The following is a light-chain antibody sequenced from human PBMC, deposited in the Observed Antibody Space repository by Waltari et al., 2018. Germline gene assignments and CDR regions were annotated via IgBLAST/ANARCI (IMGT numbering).Light chain of an antibody. V-gene: IGKV2-30*02. CDR3: MQAKFWPWT. J-gene: IGKJ1*01. CDR2: QVS. CDR1: EGLVHVDGETY. Sequence: DVGMVQSPVSLSVTLGQSASMSCPSGEGLVHVDGETYVCWYHQRPGQSPRRLIYQVSKRDSGVPDRFSGSGSGTDFTLQISRVEADDVGVYFCMQAKFWPWTFGQGTEVVIK.